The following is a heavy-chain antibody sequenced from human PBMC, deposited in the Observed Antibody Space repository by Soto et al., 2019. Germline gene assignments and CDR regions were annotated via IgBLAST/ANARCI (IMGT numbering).Heavy chain of an antibody. CDR1: GYSFTSYW. J-gene: IGHJ6*02. V-gene: IGHV5-51*01. CDR3: ARSWTTGTTSSPLAQYYYYYGMDV. Sequence: GESLKISCKGSGYSFTSYWIGWVRQMPGKGLEWMGIIYPGDSDTRYSPSFQGQVTISADKSISTAYLQWSSLKASDTAMYYCARSWTTGTTSSPLAQYYYYYGMDVWGQGTTVTVSS. D-gene: IGHD1-7*01. CDR2: IYPGDSDT.